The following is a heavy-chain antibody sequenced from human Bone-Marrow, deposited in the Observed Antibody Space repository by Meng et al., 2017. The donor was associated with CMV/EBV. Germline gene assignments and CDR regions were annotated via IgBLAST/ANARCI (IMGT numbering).Heavy chain of an antibody. Sequence: GGSLRLSCAASGFTFDDYAMHWVRQAPGKGLEWVSHISWNSGNIGHADSVKGRFTISRDNAKNSLYLQMNSLRAEDTAVYYCTRDRRLMKSDLDYWGQGTLVTVSS. CDR1: GFTFDDYA. CDR3: TRDRRLMKSDLDY. J-gene: IGHJ4*02. CDR2: ISWNSGNI. V-gene: IGHV3-9*01. D-gene: IGHD2-8*01.